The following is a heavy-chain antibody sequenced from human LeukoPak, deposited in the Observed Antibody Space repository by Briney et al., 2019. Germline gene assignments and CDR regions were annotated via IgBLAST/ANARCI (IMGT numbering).Heavy chain of an antibody. V-gene: IGHV3-21*01. J-gene: IGHJ3*02. CDR2: ISSSSSYI. CDR1: GFTFSTNS. D-gene: IGHD5-18*01. Sequence: GGSPRLSCAASGFTFSTNSMNWVRQAPGKGLEWVSSISSSSSYIYYADSVKGRFTISRDNAKKSLYLEMNSLRAEDTAVYYCATENKRGYSYGSPTDAFDIWGQGTMVTVSS. CDR3: ATENKRGYSYGSPTDAFDI.